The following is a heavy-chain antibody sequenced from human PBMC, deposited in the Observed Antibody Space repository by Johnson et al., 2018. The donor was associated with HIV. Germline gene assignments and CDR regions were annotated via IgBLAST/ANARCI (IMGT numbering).Heavy chain of an antibody. CDR3: AKGMGDGSGYYFDAFDI. V-gene: IGHV3-33*06. D-gene: IGHD3-22*01. CDR1: GFTFSSYG. J-gene: IGHJ3*02. Sequence: QEKLVESGGGVVQPGRSLRLSCAASGFTFSSYGMHWVRQAPGKGLEWVAVIWYDGSNKYYADSVKGRFTISRDNSKNTLYLQMNSLRAEDTAVYYCAKGMGDGSGYYFDAFDIWGQGTMVTVSS. CDR2: IWYDGSNK.